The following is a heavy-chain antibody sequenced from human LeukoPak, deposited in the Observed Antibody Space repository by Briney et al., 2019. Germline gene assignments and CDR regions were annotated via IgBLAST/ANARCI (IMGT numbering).Heavy chain of an antibody. V-gene: IGHV3-30-3*01. D-gene: IGHD1-26*01. Sequence: GRSLRLSCAASGFTFSSYAMHWVRQAPGKGLEWVAVISYDGSNQYYADSVKGRFTISRDNSQNTLYLQLNSLRAEDTAVYCRGRGVGWTVFDYWGQGTLVTVSS. CDR3: GRGVGWTVFDY. J-gene: IGHJ4*02. CDR1: GFTFSSYA. CDR2: ISYDGSNQ.